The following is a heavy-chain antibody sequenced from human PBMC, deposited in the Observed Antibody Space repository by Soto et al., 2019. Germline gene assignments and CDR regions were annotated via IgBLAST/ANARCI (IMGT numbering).Heavy chain of an antibody. V-gene: IGHV1-69*01. D-gene: IGHD3-16*01. CDR1: GGTFDNFI. Sequence: QVQLVQSGAEVKEPGSSVRVSCKASGGTFDNFIMNWVRQTPGQGLEWMGGIVPMLGTPTYAEKFKGRVTVAATGSTSTMYMEVTSLRSEDTAIYYCLRNGPYISSLSKSAGMDVWGQGTTVTVSS. J-gene: IGHJ6*01. CDR3: LRNGPYISSLSKSAGMDV. CDR2: IVPMLGTP.